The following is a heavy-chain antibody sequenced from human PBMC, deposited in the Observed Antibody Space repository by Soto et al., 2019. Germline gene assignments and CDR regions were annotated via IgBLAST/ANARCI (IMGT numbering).Heavy chain of an antibody. J-gene: IGHJ3*02. D-gene: IGHD2-2*01. V-gene: IGHV5-51*01. CDR1: GYSFTSYW. Sequence: PGESLKISCKGFGYSFTSYWIGWVRQMPGKGLEWMGIIYPGDSDTRYSPSFQGQVTISADKSISTAYLQWSSLKASDTAMYYCARIRSDIVVVPAAIDAFDIWGQGTMVTVSS. CDR2: IYPGDSDT. CDR3: ARIRSDIVVVPAAIDAFDI.